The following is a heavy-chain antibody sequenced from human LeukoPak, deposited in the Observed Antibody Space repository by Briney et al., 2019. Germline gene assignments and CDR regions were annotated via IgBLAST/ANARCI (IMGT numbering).Heavy chain of an antibody. V-gene: IGHV5-51*01. D-gene: IGHD6-19*01. J-gene: IGHJ4*02. CDR1: GYSFTSYW. Sequence: GESLKISCKGSGYSFTSYWIGWVRQMPGKGLEWMGIIYPDDSDTRYSPSFQGQVTISADKSISTAYLQWSSLKASDTAMYYCARRSSSSGWYSHFDYWGQGTLVTVSS. CDR2: IYPDDSDT. CDR3: ARRSSSSGWYSHFDY.